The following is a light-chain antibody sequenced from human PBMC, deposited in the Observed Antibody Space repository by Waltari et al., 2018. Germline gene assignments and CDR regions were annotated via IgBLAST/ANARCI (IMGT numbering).Light chain of an antibody. CDR3: AVWDDSLRGWI. CDR2: SNV. J-gene: IGLJ2*01. Sequence: QSLLTPPPSASGTPGQRPSISCSGSTSNIGRTYVNWYRHLPGAAPKLLIYSNVHRPSGVPDRFSGSRSGTSASLAISGLQSEDEGDFSCAVWDDSLRGWIFGGGTRLTV. CDR1: TSNIGRTY. V-gene: IGLV1-44*01.